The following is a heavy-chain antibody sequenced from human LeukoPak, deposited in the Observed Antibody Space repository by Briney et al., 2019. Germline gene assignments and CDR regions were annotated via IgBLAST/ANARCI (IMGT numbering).Heavy chain of an antibody. D-gene: IGHD5-12*01. CDR1: GRSITPYY. J-gene: IGHJ4*02. V-gene: IGHV4-59*08. CDR3: ARYNGYAGDDFDY. Sequence: PSDTLSLTCTVSGRSITPYYWGWIRQPPGKGLEWIGYIYYSGNTNYNSSLKSRVTMSVDTSKNQFSLKLTAVTAADTAVYYCARYNGYAGDDFDYWGQGTLVSVSS. CDR2: IYYSGNT.